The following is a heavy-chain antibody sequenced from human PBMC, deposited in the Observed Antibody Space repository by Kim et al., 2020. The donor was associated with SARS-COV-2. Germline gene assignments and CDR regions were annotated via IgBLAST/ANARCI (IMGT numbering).Heavy chain of an antibody. D-gene: IGHD4-17*01. V-gene: IGHV3-48*02. Sequence: YADSVKGRFTISRDNAKTSLCLQMNSLRDEDTAVYYCARDVGTTVTPFDYWGQGTLVTVSS. J-gene: IGHJ4*02. CDR3: ARDVGTTVTPFDY.